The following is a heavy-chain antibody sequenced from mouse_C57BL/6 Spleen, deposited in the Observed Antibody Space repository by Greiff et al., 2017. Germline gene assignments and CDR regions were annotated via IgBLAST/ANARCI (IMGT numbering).Heavy chain of an antibody. CDR2: IDPSDSET. Sequence: VQLQQPGAELVRPGSSVKLSCKASGYTFTSYWMHWVKQRPIQGLEWIGNIDPSDSETHYNQKFKDKATLTVDKSSSTAYMQLSSLTSEDSAVYYCARYGAYDGYHYFDYWGQGTTLTVSS. D-gene: IGHD2-3*01. J-gene: IGHJ2*01. CDR1: GYTFTSYW. V-gene: IGHV1-52*01. CDR3: ARYGAYDGYHYFDY.